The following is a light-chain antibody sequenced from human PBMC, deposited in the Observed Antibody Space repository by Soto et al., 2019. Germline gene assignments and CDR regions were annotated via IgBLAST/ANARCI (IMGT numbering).Light chain of an antibody. J-gene: IGLJ2*01. Sequence: QSALTQPASVSGSPGQSITISCAGTSSDVGSYNYVSWYQQHPGKAPKLMIYEVSNRPSGVSIRFSGSKSGNTASLTISGLQAEDEADYYCTSYTSSDTLLFGGGTKLTVL. CDR1: SSDVGSYNY. CDR2: EVS. CDR3: TSYTSSDTLL. V-gene: IGLV2-14*01.